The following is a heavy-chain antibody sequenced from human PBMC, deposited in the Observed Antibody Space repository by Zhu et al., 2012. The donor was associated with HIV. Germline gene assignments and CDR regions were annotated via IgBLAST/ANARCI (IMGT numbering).Heavy chain of an antibody. D-gene: IGHD4-17*01. CDR1: GGSVSSGSYY. J-gene: IGHJ4*02. Sequence: QVQLQESGPGLVKPSETLSLTCTVSGGSVSSGSYYWSWIRQPPGKGLEWIGYIYYSGSTNYNPSLKSRVTISVDTSKNQFSLKLSSVTAADTAVYYCARAGGFHDYGDYLTWGDYFDYWGQGTLGHRLL. CDR3: ARAGGFHDYGDYLTWGDYFDY. CDR2: IYYSGST. V-gene: IGHV4-61*01.